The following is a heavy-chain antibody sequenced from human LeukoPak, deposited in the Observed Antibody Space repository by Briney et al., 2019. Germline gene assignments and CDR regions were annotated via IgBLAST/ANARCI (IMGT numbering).Heavy chain of an antibody. D-gene: IGHD5-12*01. V-gene: IGHV1-46*01. CDR3: ATSGYDCCSY. Sequence: ASVKVSCKAFGYTFTSNYMHWVRQAPGQGPEWMGVISPSGGSTTYAQKFQGRVTLTRDTSISTAYMELSRLRSDDTAVYYCATSGYDCCSYWGQGTLVTVSS. J-gene: IGHJ4*02. CDR2: ISPSGGST. CDR1: GYTFTSNY.